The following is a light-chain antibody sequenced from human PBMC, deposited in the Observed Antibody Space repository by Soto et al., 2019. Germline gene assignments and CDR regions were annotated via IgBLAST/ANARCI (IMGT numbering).Light chain of an antibody. J-gene: IGLJ1*01. V-gene: IGLV1-40*01. Sequence: QAVVTQPPSVSGAPGQRVTISCTGSSSTIGAGYDVHWYQQLPGTAPKLLIYGNTNRASGVPDRFSGSKSGTSASLAITGLQADDEADYYCQSYDSSLSGSRVFGTGTKLTVL. CDR3: QSYDSSLSGSRV. CDR1: SSTIGAGYD. CDR2: GNT.